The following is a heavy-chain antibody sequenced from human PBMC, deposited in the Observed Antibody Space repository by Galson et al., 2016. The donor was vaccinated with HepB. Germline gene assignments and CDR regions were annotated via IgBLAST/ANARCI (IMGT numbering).Heavy chain of an antibody. CDR3: ARDCDYDSSGSYDYYGVDV. Sequence: SLRLSCAASGFTFDDYAMHWVRQAPGKGLEWVSGISWNSRITGYADSVKGRFTISRDNAKNSLYLQMNSLRAEDTALYYCARDCDYDSSGSYDYYGVDVWGQGTTVTVSS. J-gene: IGHJ6*02. D-gene: IGHD3-22*01. CDR1: GFTFDDYA. CDR2: ISWNSRIT. V-gene: IGHV3-9*01.